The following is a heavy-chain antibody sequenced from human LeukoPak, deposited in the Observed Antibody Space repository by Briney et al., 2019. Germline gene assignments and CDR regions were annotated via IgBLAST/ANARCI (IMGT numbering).Heavy chain of an antibody. Sequence: GRSLRLSCAASGFTFSSYGMHWVRQGPGKGLEWVAVIWYDGSSEYYADSVKGRFTISRDNSHNTLSLQMNSLKPEDTGVYYCAKDRETTASGTFDYWGQGTLVTVSS. CDR2: IWYDGSSE. D-gene: IGHD6-13*01. J-gene: IGHJ4*02. V-gene: IGHV3-33*03. CDR1: GFTFSSYG. CDR3: AKDRETTASGTFDY.